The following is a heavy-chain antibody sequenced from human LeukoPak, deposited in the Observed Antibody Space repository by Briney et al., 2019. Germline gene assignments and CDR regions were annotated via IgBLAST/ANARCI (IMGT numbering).Heavy chain of an antibody. CDR1: GFTFSSYG. D-gene: IGHD1-26*01. CDR2: ISYDGSNK. CDR3: ARGETIVGATPNYFDY. J-gene: IGHJ4*02. Sequence: GGSLRLSCAASGFTFSSYGMHWVRQAPGKGLEWVAVISYDGSNKYYADSVKGRFTISRDNSKNTLYLQMNSLRAEDTAVYYCARGETIVGATPNYFDYWGQGTLVTVSS. V-gene: IGHV3-30*03.